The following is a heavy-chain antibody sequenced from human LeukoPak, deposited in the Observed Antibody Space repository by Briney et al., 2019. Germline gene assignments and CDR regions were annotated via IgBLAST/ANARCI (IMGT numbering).Heavy chain of an antibody. CDR2: INTSGSS. V-gene: IGHV4-4*07. J-gene: IGHJ5*02. CDR1: GGSISSYY. CDR3: AREGGGPRWLDP. D-gene: IGHD6-25*01. Sequence: SETLSLTCTGSGGSISSYYLSWIRQPAGKGLEWIGRINTSGSSNYNPSLRSRVTMSVDTSKNQFSLNLSSVTAADTAVYYCAREGGGPRWLDPWGQGTLVTVSS.